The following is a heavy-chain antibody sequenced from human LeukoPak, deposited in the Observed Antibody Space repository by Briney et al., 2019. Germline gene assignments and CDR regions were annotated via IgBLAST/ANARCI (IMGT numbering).Heavy chain of an antibody. V-gene: IGHV4-39*01. CDR2: IYYSGTT. J-gene: IGHJ3*01. Sequence: SETLSLTCSVSGGSITTSDYYWGWIRQPPGKGLEWIGSIYYSGTTYYNPSLKSRVTMSLDTSKNQFSLKVTSVTAADTAVYYCAKNLRGSPGAFDLWGQGTMVTFSS. CDR3: AKNLRGSPGAFDL. CDR1: GGSITTSDYY. D-gene: IGHD5-12*01.